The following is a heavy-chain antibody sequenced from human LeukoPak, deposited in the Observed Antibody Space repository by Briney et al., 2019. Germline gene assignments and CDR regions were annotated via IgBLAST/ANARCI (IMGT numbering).Heavy chain of an antibody. Sequence: ASVKVSCKVSGYTLTELSMHWVRQAPGKGLEWMGGFDPEDGETIYAQKFQGRVTMTEDTSTDTAYMELSSLRFEDTAVYYCATNGDTSLRSKYYYHRANWFDPWGQGTLVTVSS. CDR1: GYTLTELS. CDR3: ATNGDTSLRSKYYYHRANWFDP. D-gene: IGHD3-22*01. J-gene: IGHJ5*02. CDR2: FDPEDGET. V-gene: IGHV1-24*01.